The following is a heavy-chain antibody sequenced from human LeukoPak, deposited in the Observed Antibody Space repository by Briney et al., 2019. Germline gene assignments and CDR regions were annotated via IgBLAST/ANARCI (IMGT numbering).Heavy chain of an antibody. CDR2: ISYDGSNK. CDR3: ARANPSPRGQVGDY. D-gene: IGHD1-14*01. V-gene: IGHV3-30-3*01. Sequence: GGSLRLSCAASGFTFSSYAMHWVRQAPGKGLEWVAVISYDGSNKYYADSVKGRFTVSRDNSKNTLYLQMNSLRAEDTAVYYCARANPSPRGQVGDYWGQGTLVTVSA. J-gene: IGHJ4*02. CDR1: GFTFSSYA.